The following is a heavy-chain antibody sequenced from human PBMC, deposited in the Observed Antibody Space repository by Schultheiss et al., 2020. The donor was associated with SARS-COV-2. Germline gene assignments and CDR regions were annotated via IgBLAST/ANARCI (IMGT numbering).Heavy chain of an antibody. J-gene: IGHJ4*02. CDR3: ARASSSWYCLDY. Sequence: GGSLRLSCAASGFTFSDYYMSWIRQAPGKGLEWVSYISSVSSPIFYADSVKGRFTISRDNAKNSLYLQMNSLRAEDTAVYYCARASSSWYCLDYWGQGTLVTVSS. V-gene: IGHV3-11*04. CDR2: ISSVSSPI. D-gene: IGHD6-13*01. CDR1: GFTFSDYY.